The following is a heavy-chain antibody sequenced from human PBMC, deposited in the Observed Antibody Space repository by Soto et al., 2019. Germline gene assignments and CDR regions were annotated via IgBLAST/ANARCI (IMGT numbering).Heavy chain of an antibody. D-gene: IGHD3-3*01. V-gene: IGHV5-51*01. CDR3: ARLGFNYDFLSGYYNVHHYYGIDV. CDR1: GYKVSTWHNFTSYW. J-gene: IGHJ6*02. Sequence: GESLKISCMGSGYKVSTWHNFTSYWIAWVRQMPGEGLEWMGIIYPGDSGTRYSPSLQGQVTISADKSINSVYLQWSSLKASDTATYYCARLGFNYDFLSGYYNVHHYYGIDVWGQGTTVTVSS. CDR2: IYPGDSGT.